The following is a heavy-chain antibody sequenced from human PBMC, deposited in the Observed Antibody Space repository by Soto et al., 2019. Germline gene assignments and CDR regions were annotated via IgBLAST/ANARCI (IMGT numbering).Heavy chain of an antibody. D-gene: IGHD7-27*01. CDR1: GGSISSGGYS. J-gene: IGHJ4*02. Sequence: SETLSLTCAVSGGSISSGGYSWGWIRQPPGKGLEWIGSIFYSGSTYYNPSLKSRVTISVDTSKNQFSLKLSSVTAADTAVYYCARGWGRIFDYWGQGTLVTVSS. V-gene: IGHV4-39*01. CDR3: ARGWGRIFDY. CDR2: IFYSGST.